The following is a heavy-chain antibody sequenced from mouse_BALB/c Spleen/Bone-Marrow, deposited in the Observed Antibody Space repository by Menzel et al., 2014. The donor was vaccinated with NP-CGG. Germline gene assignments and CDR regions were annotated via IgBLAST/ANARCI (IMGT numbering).Heavy chain of an antibody. CDR3: ARQDRVYYLDY. CDR2: ISSAGIHT. V-gene: IGHV5-9-3*01. Sequence: EVKLVESGGGLVKPGGSLKLSCTASGFTFTSYAMSWVRRTPEKRLEWVATISSAGIHTYYVDTVKGRFTISRDNAKNTLFLHMSSLRSEDTAMYYCARQDRVYYLDYWGQGTTLTVSS. J-gene: IGHJ2*01. CDR1: GFTFTSYA.